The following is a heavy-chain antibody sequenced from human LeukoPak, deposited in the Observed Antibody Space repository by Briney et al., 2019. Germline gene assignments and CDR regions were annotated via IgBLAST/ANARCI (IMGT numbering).Heavy chain of an antibody. CDR2: IYTSGST. D-gene: IGHD5-24*01. V-gene: IGHV4-61*02. CDR1: GGSISSGSYY. J-gene: IGHJ3*02. Sequence: SQTLSLTCTVSGGSISSGSYYWSWIRQPAGKGLEWIGRIYTSGSTNYNPSLKSRVTISVDTSKNQFSLKLSSVTAADTAVYYCARTRVQMATMGGISAFDIWGQGTMVTVSS. CDR3: ARTRVQMATMGGISAFDI.